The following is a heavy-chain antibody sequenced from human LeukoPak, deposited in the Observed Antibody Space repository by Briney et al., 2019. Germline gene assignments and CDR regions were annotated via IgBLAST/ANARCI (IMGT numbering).Heavy chain of an antibody. D-gene: IGHD2-2*02. CDR1: GFTFSSYS. J-gene: IGHJ4*02. Sequence: GGSLRLSCAASGFTFSSYSMNWVRQAPGKGLEWVSAISGSGGSTYYADSVKGRFTISRDNSKNTLYLQMNSLRAEDTAVYYCATHYCSSTSCYRSYWGQGTLVTVSS. CDR3: ATHYCSSTSCYRSY. V-gene: IGHV3-23*01. CDR2: ISGSGGST.